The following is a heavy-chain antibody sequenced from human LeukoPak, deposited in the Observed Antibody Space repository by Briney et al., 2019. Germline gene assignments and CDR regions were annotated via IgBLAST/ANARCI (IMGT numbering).Heavy chain of an antibody. V-gene: IGHV4-61*02. CDR3: ARGPYSYDSSGAFDI. CDR1: GDSINSGDYY. Sequence: SETLSLTCTVSGDSINSGDYYWSWIRQPAGKGLEWIGRISSSGRTNYNPSLKSRVTISVDTSKNQFSLKLSSVTAADTAVYFCARGPYSYDSSGAFDIWGQGTMVTVSS. J-gene: IGHJ3*02. D-gene: IGHD3-22*01. CDR2: ISSSGRT.